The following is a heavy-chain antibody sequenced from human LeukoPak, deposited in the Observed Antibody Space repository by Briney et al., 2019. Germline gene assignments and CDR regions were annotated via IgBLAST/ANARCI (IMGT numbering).Heavy chain of an antibody. D-gene: IGHD3-10*01. CDR2: ISVYNGNT. V-gene: IGHV1-18*01. CDR1: GYSFTSYG. Sequence: ASVKVSCKASGYSFTSYGISWVRQAPGQGLEWMGWISVYNGNTNYAQKFQGRVTMTRDTSTSTVYMELSSLRSEDTAVYYCARDRVTMRDAFDIWGQGTMVTVSS. J-gene: IGHJ3*02. CDR3: ARDRVTMRDAFDI.